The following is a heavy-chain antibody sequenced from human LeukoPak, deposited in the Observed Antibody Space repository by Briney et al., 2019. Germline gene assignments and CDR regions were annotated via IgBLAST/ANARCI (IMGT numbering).Heavy chain of an antibody. CDR3: AKIYSYGRQNYFDY. CDR1: GFTFDDYA. J-gene: IGHJ4*02. D-gene: IGHD5-18*01. V-gene: IGHV3-9*01. CDR2: ISWNSGSI. Sequence: GGSLRLSCAASGFTFDDYAMHWVRQAPGKGLEWVSGISWNSGSIGYADSVKGRFTISRDNAKNSLYLQMNSLRAEDTALYYCAKIYSYGRQNYFDYWGQGTLVTVSS.